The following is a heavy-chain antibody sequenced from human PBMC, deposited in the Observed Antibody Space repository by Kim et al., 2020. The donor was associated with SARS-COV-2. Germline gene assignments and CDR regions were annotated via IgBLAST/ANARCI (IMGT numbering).Heavy chain of an antibody. V-gene: IGHV3-49*04. D-gene: IGHD5-18*01. J-gene: IGHJ2*01. Sequence: GGSLRLSCATSGFTFGSYSMSWVRQAPGKGLEWVGLIRSEAYGVTTDFATSVNSGFTITSNDSKSIANLQLNSLKAAQTDVYYCNTPNTIMVMHYWCF. CDR1: GFTFGSYS. CDR2: IRSEAYGVTT. CDR3: NTPNTIMVMHYWCF.